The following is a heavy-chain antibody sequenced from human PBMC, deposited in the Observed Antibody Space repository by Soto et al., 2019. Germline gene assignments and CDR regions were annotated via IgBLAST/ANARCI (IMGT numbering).Heavy chain of an antibody. CDR2: MYYSGSA. CDR1: GGSISSSNYH. V-gene: IGHV4-39*01. D-gene: IGHD1-26*01. Sequence: QLQLQESGPGLVKPSETLSLTCTVSGGSISSSNYHWGWIRQPPGKGLEWIGSMYYSGSASYNPSPETRVTIPVDTPKNQFALKPPSVTAAGTAGYHWARHVGNSPPGSWGQGTLVTVSS. CDR3: ARHVGNSPPGS. J-gene: IGHJ4*02.